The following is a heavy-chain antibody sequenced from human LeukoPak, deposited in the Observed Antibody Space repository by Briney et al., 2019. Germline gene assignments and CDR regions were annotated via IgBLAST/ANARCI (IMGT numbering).Heavy chain of an antibody. J-gene: IGHJ4*02. V-gene: IGHV4-31*03. CDR1: GGSISSGGYY. CDR3: ARYVVVPASWDY. D-gene: IGHD2-2*01. CDR2: IYYSGST. Sequence: SETLSLTCTVPGGSISSGGYYWSWIRQHPGKGLEWIGYIYYSGSTYYNPSLKSRVTISVDTSKNQFSLKLSSVTAADTAVYYCARYVVVPASWDYWGQGTLVTVSS.